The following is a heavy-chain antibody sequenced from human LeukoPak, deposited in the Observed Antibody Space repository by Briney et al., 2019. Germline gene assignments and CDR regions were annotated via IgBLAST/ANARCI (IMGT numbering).Heavy chain of an antibody. CDR2: IYYSGSN. CDR3: AKSNGYDLVDI. CDR1: GASISTYY. J-gene: IGHJ3*02. V-gene: IGHV4-59*08. Sequence: SETLSLTCTVSGASISTYYWSWLRQPPGKGLEGVGHIYYSGSNNHNPSLKSRVTISLDTSRNQFSLKLNSVTAADTAVYYCAKSNGYDLVDIWGQGTMVTVSS. D-gene: IGHD3/OR15-3a*01.